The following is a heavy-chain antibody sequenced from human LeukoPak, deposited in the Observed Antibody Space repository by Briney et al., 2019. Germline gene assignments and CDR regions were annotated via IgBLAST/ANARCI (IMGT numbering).Heavy chain of an antibody. D-gene: IGHD3-3*01. CDR1: GYTFTSYG. Sequence: ASVKVSCKASGYTFTSYGISWVRQAPGQGLEWMGWISGYNGHTNYAQKLQGRVTMTTDTSTSTAYMELRSLRSDDTAVYYCARGNYDFWSGSPGVYYYYMDVWGKGTTVTVSS. CDR2: ISGYNGHT. CDR3: ARGNYDFWSGSPGVYYYYMDV. V-gene: IGHV1-18*01. J-gene: IGHJ6*03.